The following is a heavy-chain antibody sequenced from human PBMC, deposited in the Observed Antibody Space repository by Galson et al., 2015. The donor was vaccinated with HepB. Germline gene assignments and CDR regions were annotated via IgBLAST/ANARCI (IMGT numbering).Heavy chain of an antibody. J-gene: IGHJ4*02. V-gene: IGHV4-61*02. Sequence: TLSLTCTVSGDSIGSGSYYWSWIRQPAGKGLEWIGRIYTSGSTYYNPSLKSRVTMSVDTSKNQLSLNLSSVTAADTAVYYCARGPRIAAHPGVAVYWGRGTLVTVSS. CDR3: ARGPRIAAHPGVAVY. CDR1: GDSIGSGSYY. CDR2: IYTSGST. D-gene: IGHD6-6*01.